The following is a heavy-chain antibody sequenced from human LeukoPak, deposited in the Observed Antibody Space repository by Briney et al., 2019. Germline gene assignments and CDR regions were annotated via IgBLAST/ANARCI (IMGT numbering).Heavy chain of an antibody. D-gene: IGHD6-13*01. V-gene: IGHV1-18*01. CDR2: ISAYNGNT. Sequence: ASVKVSCKASGCTFTSYGISWVRQAPGQGLEWMGWISAYNGNTNYAQKLQGRVTMTTDTSTSTAYMELRSLRSDDTAVYYCARDLTQYSSSWYGEYYYYGMDVWGQGTTVTVSS. J-gene: IGHJ6*02. CDR1: GCTFTSYG. CDR3: ARDLTQYSSSWYGEYYYYGMDV.